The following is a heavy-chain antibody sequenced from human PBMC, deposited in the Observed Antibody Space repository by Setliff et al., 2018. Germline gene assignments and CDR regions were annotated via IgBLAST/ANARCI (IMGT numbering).Heavy chain of an antibody. V-gene: IGHV4-61*02. CDR3: ARDNTIVGATDY. Sequence: PSETLSLTCAVSGGSITSGSYYWSWIRQPAGEGLEWIGRLHTSGTTDYNPSLKGRVTMSADTSTNHFSLKLTSVTAADTAVYYCARDNTIVGATDYWGQGALVTVSS. CDR1: GGSITSGSYY. J-gene: IGHJ4*02. D-gene: IGHD1-26*01. CDR2: LHTSGTT.